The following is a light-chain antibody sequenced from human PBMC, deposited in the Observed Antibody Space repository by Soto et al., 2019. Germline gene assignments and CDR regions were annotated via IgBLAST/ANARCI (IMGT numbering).Light chain of an antibody. J-gene: IGKJ1*01. Sequence: DIQMTQSPSSLSASVGDRVTITCRASQSISSYLNWYQHKPGKAPKLLIHVASSLQSGVPSRFSGSGSGTDFTLTISSLQPEDFATYYCQQSYSTPWTFGQGTKVEIK. V-gene: IGKV1-39*01. CDR1: QSISSY. CDR3: QQSYSTPWT. CDR2: VAS.